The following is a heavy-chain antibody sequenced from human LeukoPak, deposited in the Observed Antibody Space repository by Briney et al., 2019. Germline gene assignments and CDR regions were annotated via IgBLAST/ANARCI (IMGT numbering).Heavy chain of an antibody. Sequence: GGSLRLSCAASGFTVSSNYMSWVRQAPGKGLEWVSIIYSGGSTYYADSVRGRFTISRDNSKNTLYLLMNSLRAEDTAVYYCASRYCSSTNCLAFDYWGQGTLVTVSS. J-gene: IGHJ4*02. CDR2: IYSGGST. D-gene: IGHD2-2*01. CDR3: ASRYCSSTNCLAFDY. V-gene: IGHV3-66*01. CDR1: GFTVSSNY.